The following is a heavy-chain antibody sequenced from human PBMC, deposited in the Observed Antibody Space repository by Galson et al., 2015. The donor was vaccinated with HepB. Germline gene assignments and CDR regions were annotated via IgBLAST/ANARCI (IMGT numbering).Heavy chain of an antibody. J-gene: IGHJ6*03. CDR1: GFTFSDYY. V-gene: IGHV3-11*01. D-gene: IGHD3-3*01. CDR3: ARDSYRSYDFWSGYYTHYYYYYMDV. CDR2: ISSSGSTI. Sequence: SLRLSCAASGFTFSDYYMSWIRQAPGKGLEWVSYISSSGSTIYYADSVKGRFTISRDNAMNSLCLQMNSLRAEDTAVYYCARDSYRSYDFWSGYYTHYYYYYMDVWGKGTTVTVSS.